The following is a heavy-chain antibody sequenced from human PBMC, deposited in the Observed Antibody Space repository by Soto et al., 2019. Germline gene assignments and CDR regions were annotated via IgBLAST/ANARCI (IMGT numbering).Heavy chain of an antibody. Sequence: SETLSLTCTVSGGSISSSSYYWGWIRQPPGKGLEWIGGIYYSGSTYYNPSLKSRVTISVDTSKNQFSLKLSSVTAADTAVYYCARRRVLRYFDWLFGWFDPWGQGTLVTVSS. D-gene: IGHD3-9*01. CDR1: GGSISSSSYY. CDR2: IYYSGST. V-gene: IGHV4-39*01. J-gene: IGHJ5*02. CDR3: ARRRVLRYFDWLFGWFDP.